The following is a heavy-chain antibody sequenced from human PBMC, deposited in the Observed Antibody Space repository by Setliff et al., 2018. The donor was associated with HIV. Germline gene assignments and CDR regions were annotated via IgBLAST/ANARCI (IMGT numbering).Heavy chain of an antibody. CDR3: ARGAGQWLRLVQGDSVAYFDF. D-gene: IGHD6-19*01. V-gene: IGHV4-34*01. CDR2: MNHSGNT. Sequence: SETLSLTCAVYGGSFSGYYWNWIRQSPGKGLEWIGEMNHSGNTNYNPSLKSRVTISMDMSKNQFTLNLASMTAADTAVYYCARGAGQWLRLVQGDSVAYFDFWGQGMLVTVSS. J-gene: IGHJ4*02. CDR1: GGSFSGYY.